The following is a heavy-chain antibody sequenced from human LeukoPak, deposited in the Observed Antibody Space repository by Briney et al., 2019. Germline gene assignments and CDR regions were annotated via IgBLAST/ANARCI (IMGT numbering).Heavy chain of an antibody. CDR3: ASQASYTSRYFDY. J-gene: IGHJ4*02. D-gene: IGHD3-16*01. CDR1: DFTFSSSG. Sequence: GGTLRLSCAASDFTFSSSGMTWVRQAPGKGLEWVSYIRSSGSTIYYADSVKGRFTISRDNAKNSLYLQMNSLRTEDTAVYYCASQASYTSRYFDYWGQGILVTVSS. V-gene: IGHV3-48*04. CDR2: IRSSGSTI.